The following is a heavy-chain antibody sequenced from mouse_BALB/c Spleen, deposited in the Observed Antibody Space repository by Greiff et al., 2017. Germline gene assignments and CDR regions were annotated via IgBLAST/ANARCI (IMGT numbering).Heavy chain of an antibody. V-gene: IGHV14-3*02. D-gene: IGHD1-2*01. CDR2: IDPANGNT. CDR3: AFHYYGYWYFDV. CDR1: GFNIKDTY. J-gene: IGHJ1*01. Sequence: EVKLMESGAELVKPGASVKLSCTASGFNIKDTYMHWVKQRPEQGLEWIGRIDPANGNTKYDPKFQGKATITADTSSNTAYLQLSSLTSEDTAVYYCAFHYYGYWYFDVWGAGTTVTVSS.